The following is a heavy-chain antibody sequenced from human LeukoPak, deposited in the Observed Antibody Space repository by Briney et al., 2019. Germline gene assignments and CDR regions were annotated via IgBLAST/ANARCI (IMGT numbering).Heavy chain of an antibody. D-gene: IGHD6-13*01. CDR3: ALIAAAGFDY. CDR1: AGSFSGYY. V-gene: IGHV4-34*01. J-gene: IGHJ4*02. Sequence: SETLSLNCAVYAGSFSGYYWSWIRQPPGKGLEWIGEINHSGSTNYNPSLKSRVTISVDTSKNQFSLKLSSVPAADTAVYYCALIAAAGFDYWGQGTLVTASS. CDR2: INHSGST.